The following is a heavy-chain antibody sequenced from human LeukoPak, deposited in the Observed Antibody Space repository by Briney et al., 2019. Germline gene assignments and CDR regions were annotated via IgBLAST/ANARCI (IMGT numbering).Heavy chain of an antibody. J-gene: IGHJ4*02. CDR3: VRGSGGNGYGYWGDN. CDR1: GFTFSLYA. CDR2: IWYHGNEI. D-gene: IGHD5-12*01. Sequence: PGGSLRLSCIAPGFTFSLYAMHWVRKAPGKGLEWVAVIWYHGNEIHYVDSVKGRFAISRDNFRNTLYLQMNSLRAEDSAVYYCVRGSGGNGYGYWGDNWGQGTLVTVSS. V-gene: IGHV3-33*08.